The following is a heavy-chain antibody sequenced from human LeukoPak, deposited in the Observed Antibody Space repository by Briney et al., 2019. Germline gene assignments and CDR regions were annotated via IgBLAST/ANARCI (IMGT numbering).Heavy chain of an antibody. CDR3: TQSTY. CDR1: GYTFSGSP. J-gene: IGHJ4*02. Sequence: GGSLRLSCAASGYTFSGSPILWVRQASGKGLEWVDRIRSKADNYATAYAASVQGRFTISRDDSKNTAYLQLNSLKTEDTAVYYCTQSTYWGQGALVTVSS. V-gene: IGHV3-73*01. CDR2: IRSKADNYAT.